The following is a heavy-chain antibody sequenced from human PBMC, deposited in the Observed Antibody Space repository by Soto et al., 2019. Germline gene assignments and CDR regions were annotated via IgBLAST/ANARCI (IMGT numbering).Heavy chain of an antibody. Sequence: GGSLRLSCAASGFTFSSYAMSWVRQAPGKGLEWVSTISGSGGSTYYADSVKGRFTISRDTSKNTLYLQMNSLRAEDSAVYYCAKHASGWYFDYWGQGTLVTVSS. V-gene: IGHV3-23*01. CDR1: GFTFSSYA. CDR2: ISGSGGST. D-gene: IGHD6-19*01. CDR3: AKHASGWYFDY. J-gene: IGHJ4*02.